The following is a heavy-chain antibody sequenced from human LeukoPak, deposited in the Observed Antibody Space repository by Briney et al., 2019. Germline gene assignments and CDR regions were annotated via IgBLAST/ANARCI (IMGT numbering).Heavy chain of an antibody. CDR3: ASKLVVPAATPGAFDI. CDR1: GFTFSSYS. V-gene: IGHV3-21*01. D-gene: IGHD2-2*01. Sequence: GGSLRLSCAASGFTFSSYSMNWVRQAPGKGLEWVSSISSSSSYIYYADSVKGRFTISRDNAKSSLYLQMNSLRAEDTAVYYCASKLVVPAATPGAFDIWGQGTMVTVSS. J-gene: IGHJ3*02. CDR2: ISSSSSYI.